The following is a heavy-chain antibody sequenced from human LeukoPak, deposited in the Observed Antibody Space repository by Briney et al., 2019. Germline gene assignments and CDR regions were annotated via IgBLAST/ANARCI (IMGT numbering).Heavy chain of an antibody. CDR2: IIPIFGTA. J-gene: IGHJ6*03. D-gene: IGHD3-3*01. CDR3: ARGRYDFWRAYYYYYMDV. V-gene: IGHV1-69*13. Sequence: VASVKVPCKASGGTFSSYAISWVRQAPGQGLEWMGGIIPIFGTANYAQKFQGRVTITADESTSTAYMELSSLRSEDTAVYYCARGRYDFWRAYYYYYMDVWGKGTTVTVSS. CDR1: GGTFSSYA.